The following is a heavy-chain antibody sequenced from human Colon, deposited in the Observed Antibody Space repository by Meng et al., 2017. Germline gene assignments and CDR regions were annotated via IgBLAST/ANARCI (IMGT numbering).Heavy chain of an antibody. J-gene: IGHJ4*01. CDR3: AKRLWVVAVTGGPFDD. CDR2: ISGDGVDT. D-gene: IGHD2-15*01. CDR1: GSTSYSHA. V-gene: IGHV3-23*01. Sequence: GGSLRPSCPASGSTSYSHAMNWVRQAPGKGLEWVSGISGDGVDTVYADSVRGRFTISRDNSKHTLYLQMNSLRAEDTAVYYCAKRLWVVAVTGGPFDDWGQGTLVTVSS.